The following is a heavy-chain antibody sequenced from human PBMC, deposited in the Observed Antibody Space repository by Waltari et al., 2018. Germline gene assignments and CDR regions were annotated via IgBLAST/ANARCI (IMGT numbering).Heavy chain of an antibody. CDR2: ISGSGTAI. CDR3: AREYSGYDR. D-gene: IGHD5-12*01. Sequence: EVQLVESGGGLVQPGGSLRLSCATSGFPFISYTMNWVRQAPGKGLEWVSYISGSGTAIYYVDSVKGRFTISRDNAKNLLFLQMNSLRAEDTAVYYCAREYSGYDRWGQGTLVTVSS. V-gene: IGHV3-48*01. J-gene: IGHJ5*02. CDR1: GFPFISYT.